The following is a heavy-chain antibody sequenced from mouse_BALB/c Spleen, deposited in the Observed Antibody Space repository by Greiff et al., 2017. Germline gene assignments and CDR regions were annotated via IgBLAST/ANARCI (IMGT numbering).Heavy chain of an antibody. CDR1: GYTFTSYT. Sequence: QVQLKESGAELARPGASVKMSCKASGYTFTSYTMHWVKQRPGQGLEWIGYINPSSGYTNYNQKFKDKATLTADKSSSTAYMQLSSLTSEDSAVYYCAREDGYYVWFAYWGQGTLVTVSA. V-gene: IGHV1-4*01. J-gene: IGHJ3*01. CDR2: INPSSGYT. D-gene: IGHD2-3*01. CDR3: AREDGYYVWFAY.